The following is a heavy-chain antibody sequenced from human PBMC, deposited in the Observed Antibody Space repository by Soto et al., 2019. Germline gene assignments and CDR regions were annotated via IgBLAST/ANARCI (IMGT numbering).Heavy chain of an antibody. J-gene: IGHJ6*02. CDR3: ARESVVAAIPSYYGMDV. CDR2: ISLSGANI. CDR1: GFTFTSHA. V-gene: IGHV3-23*01. D-gene: IGHD2-15*01. Sequence: GGSLRLSCAASGFTFTSHAMYWVRQAPGRGLEWVSKISLSGANIDYADSVKGRFTTSRDTSQNTLYLQMNSLRAEDTAVYYCARESVVAAIPSYYGMDVWGQGTTVTVSS.